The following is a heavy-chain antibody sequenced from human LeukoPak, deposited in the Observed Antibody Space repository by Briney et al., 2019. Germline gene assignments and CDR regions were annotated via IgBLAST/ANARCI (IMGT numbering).Heavy chain of an antibody. V-gene: IGHV3-23*01. J-gene: IGHJ3*01. CDR1: GFTFSSYA. CDR3: ARARGPFIAATGTPAADVAFDL. D-gene: IGHD6-13*01. CDR2: ITGSIHST. Sequence: PGGSLRLSCAASGFTFSSYAMSWVRQAPGKELEWVSSITGSIHSTYYADSVKGRFTISRDNSKNTLFLQMNSLRAEDTAVYYCARARGPFIAATGTPAADVAFDLWGQGIMVTVSS.